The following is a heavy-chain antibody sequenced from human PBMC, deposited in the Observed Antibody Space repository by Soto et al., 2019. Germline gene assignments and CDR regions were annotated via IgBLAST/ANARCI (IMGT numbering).Heavy chain of an antibody. J-gene: IGHJ4*02. V-gene: IGHV1-69*01. CDR1: GGTFSSYG. D-gene: IGHD1-26*01. CDR3: ARSVGVTTLSYLDY. Sequence: SVKDSCKAAGGTFSSYGISWVRQAPGQGLEWMGGIIPMFGTATHTQNFQGRLTITADESTSTAYMELSSLRSEDTAVYFCARSVGVTTLSYLDYWGQGTLVTVSS. CDR2: IIPMFGTA.